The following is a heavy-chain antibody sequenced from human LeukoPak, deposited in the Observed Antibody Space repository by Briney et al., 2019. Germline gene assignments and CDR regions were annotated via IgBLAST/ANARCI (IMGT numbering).Heavy chain of an antibody. D-gene: IGHD5-18*01. CDR3: ARGTDTAMAKWDMDV. Sequence: SETLSLTCTVSGGSISNYYWSWIRQPPGKGLEWIGYIYYSGSTNYNPSLKSRVTISVDTSKNQFSLKLSSVTAADTAVYYCARGTDTAMAKWDMDVWGKGTTVTVSS. V-gene: IGHV4-59*12. CDR2: IYYSGST. J-gene: IGHJ6*03. CDR1: GGSISNYY.